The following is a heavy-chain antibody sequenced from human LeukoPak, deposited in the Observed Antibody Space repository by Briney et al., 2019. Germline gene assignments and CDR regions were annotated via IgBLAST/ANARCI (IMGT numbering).Heavy chain of an antibody. V-gene: IGHV3-66*01. J-gene: IGHJ6*02. Sequence: PGGSLRLSCAASQFPVRSNDLSRWNQAPGKGLEWVSVIYSDESTYYADSVKGRFTISRDNSKNTLYLQMNSLRPEDTAVYNCGRGLRDSYGPLVMEGMDVWGQGTTVTVSS. CDR2: IYSDEST. D-gene: IGHD3-22*01. CDR3: GRGLRDSYGPLVMEGMDV. CDR1: QFPVRSND.